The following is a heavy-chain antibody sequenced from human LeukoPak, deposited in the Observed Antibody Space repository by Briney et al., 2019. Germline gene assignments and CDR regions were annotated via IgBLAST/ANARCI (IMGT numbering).Heavy chain of an antibody. V-gene: IGHV1-2*02. D-gene: IGHD3-16*01. Sequence: ASVKVSCKASGYTFTCYYMHWVRQAPGQGLEWMGWINPNSGGTNYAQKFQGRVTMTRDTSISTAYMELSRLRSDDTAVYYCARPAETYYDYAYFDYWGQGTLVTVSS. CDR3: ARPAETYYDYAYFDY. J-gene: IGHJ4*02. CDR1: GYTFTCYY. CDR2: INPNSGGT.